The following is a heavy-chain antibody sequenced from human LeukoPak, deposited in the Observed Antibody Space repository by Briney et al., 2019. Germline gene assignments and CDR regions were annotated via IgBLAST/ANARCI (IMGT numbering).Heavy chain of an antibody. CDR3: ERDPSEYEWQRGWYRDF. J-gene: IGHJ4*02. CDR2: INNRADET. Sequence: QSGGSLRLSCAASGFSFSSYGMSWFRQAPGKGLEWVSTINNRADETPSADFVRGRFFISRDNSNSRLTLHMNNLRVEDTAVYYCERDPSEYEWQRGWYRDFWGQGSQVTVSS. D-gene: IGHD6-19*01. V-gene: IGHV3-23*01. CDR1: GFSFSSYG.